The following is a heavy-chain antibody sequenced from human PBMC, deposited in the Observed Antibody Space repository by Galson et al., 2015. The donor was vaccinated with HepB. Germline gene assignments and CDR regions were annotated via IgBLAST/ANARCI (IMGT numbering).Heavy chain of an antibody. CDR3: ARLGGSDLRDGYNHHDLDV. V-gene: IGHV1-2*02. J-gene: IGHJ6*04. Sequence: SVKVSCKASGYTFTGYYMHWVRQAPGQGLEWMGWINPNSGGTNYAQKFQGRVTMTRDTSNSTAYMELSRLRSDDTAVYYCARLGGSDLRDGYNHHDLDVWGKGTTVTVSS. CDR2: INPNSGGT. D-gene: IGHD5-24*01. CDR1: GYTFTGYY.